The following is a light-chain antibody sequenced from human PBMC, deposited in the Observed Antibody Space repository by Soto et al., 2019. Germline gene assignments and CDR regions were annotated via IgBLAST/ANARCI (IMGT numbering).Light chain of an antibody. J-gene: IGKJ5*01. Sequence: IQMTHAPSSLSASLGDIVAITFRASQGIRNELSWFQQRPGNAPTLLISAASRLQSGVTSRFSGRGYGTDFSLTISNLQPEDFATYYCQKLKSYPFTFGRGTRLEIK. V-gene: IGKV1-17*02. CDR2: AAS. CDR3: QKLKSYPFT. CDR1: QGIRNE.